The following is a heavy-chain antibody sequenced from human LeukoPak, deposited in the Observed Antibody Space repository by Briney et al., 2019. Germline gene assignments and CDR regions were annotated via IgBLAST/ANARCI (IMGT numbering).Heavy chain of an antibody. D-gene: IGHD1-26*01. J-gene: IGHJ4*02. CDR2: IWYDGSNK. Sequence: GRSLRLSCAASGFTFSSYGMHWVRQAPGKGLEWVAVIWYDGSNKYYADSVKGRFTISRDNSKNTLYLQMNSLRAEDTAVYYCARDLAGSYFSIDYWGQGTLVTVSS. CDR1: GFTFSSYG. CDR3: ARDLAGSYFSIDY. V-gene: IGHV3-33*01.